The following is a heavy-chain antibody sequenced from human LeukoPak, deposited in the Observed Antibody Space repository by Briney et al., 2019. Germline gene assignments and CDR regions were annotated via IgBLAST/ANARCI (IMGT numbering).Heavy chain of an antibody. Sequence: SETLSLTCAVYGGSFSGYYWSWIRQPPGKGLEWIGEINHSGSTNYNPSLKSRVTISVDTSKNQFSLKLSSVTAADTAVYYCARGRNYYGSGSYLRWGQGTLVTVSS. CDR1: GGSFSGYY. CDR2: INHSGST. CDR3: ARGRNYYGSGSYLR. D-gene: IGHD3-10*01. J-gene: IGHJ4*02. V-gene: IGHV4-34*01.